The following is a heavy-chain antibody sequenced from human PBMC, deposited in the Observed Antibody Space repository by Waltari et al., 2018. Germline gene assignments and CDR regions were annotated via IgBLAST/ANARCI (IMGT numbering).Heavy chain of an antibody. CDR3: ARESPRYCSGGSCYFDY. D-gene: IGHD2-15*01. CDR2: IYSGYSS. J-gene: IGHJ4*02. V-gene: IGHV3-53*02. Sequence: EVQLVETGGGLIQPGGSLRLSCAASGFTVSSNYMSWVRQAPGKGLEWVSVIYSGYSSYYPVSLKGRFTISSDNSKNTLYLQMNSLRAEETAVYYCARESPRYCSGGSCYFDYWGQGTLVTVSS. CDR1: GFTVSSNY.